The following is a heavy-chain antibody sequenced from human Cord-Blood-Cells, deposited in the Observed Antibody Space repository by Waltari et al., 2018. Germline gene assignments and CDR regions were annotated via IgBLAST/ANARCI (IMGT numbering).Heavy chain of an antibody. J-gene: IGHJ4*02. CDR1: GGSFSGYY. CDR2: INHSGST. Sequence: QVQLQQWGAGLLKPSETLSLTCAVYGGSFSGYYWSWIRQPPGKGLEWIGEINHSGSTNDNPSRKSRVTISVDTAKNQFSRKLSSVTAADTAVYYCAIKRRDGYNYFDYWGQGTLVTVSS. V-gene: IGHV4-34*01. CDR3: AIKRRDGYNYFDY. D-gene: IGHD5-12*01.